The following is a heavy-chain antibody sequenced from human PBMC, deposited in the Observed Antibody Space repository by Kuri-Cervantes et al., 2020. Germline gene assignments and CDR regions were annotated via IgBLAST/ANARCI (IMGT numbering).Heavy chain of an antibody. D-gene: IGHD6-19*01. Sequence: GGSLRLSCAASGFTFSSYEMNWVRQAPGKGLEWVANIKQDGSEKYYVDSVKGRFTISKDNAKNSLYLQMNSLRAEDTAVYYCARDFSSGWAEYYFDYWGQGTLVTVSS. J-gene: IGHJ4*02. CDR3: ARDFSSGWAEYYFDY. V-gene: IGHV3-7*01. CDR1: GFTFSSYE. CDR2: IKQDGSEK.